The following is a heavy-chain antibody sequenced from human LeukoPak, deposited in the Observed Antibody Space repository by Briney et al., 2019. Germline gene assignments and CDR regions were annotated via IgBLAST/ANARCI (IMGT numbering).Heavy chain of an antibody. CDR1: GYTFSNYY. D-gene: IGHD1-26*01. CDR3: AREGASGAKHFDN. CDR2: VFPGGGGT. J-gene: IGHJ4*02. Sequence: ASVKVSFKASGYTFSNYYIHWVRQAPGQGLEWMGQVFPGGGGTRYAQDLQGRLTITWDTSTSSIYMELSSLRSEDTAVYYCAREGASGAKHFDNWGQGTLVTVSS. V-gene: IGHV1-46*01.